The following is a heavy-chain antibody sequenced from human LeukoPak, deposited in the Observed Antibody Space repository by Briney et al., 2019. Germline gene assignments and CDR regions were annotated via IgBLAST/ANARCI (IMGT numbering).Heavy chain of an antibody. CDR2: IYHSGST. V-gene: IGHV4-30-2*01. D-gene: IGHD5-18*01. Sequence: SDTLSLTCAVSGGSISSGGYSWSWIRQPPGKGLEWIGYIYHSGSTYYNPSLKSRVTISVDRSKNQFSLKLSSVTAADTAVYYCARAADTAMVRNWFDPWGQGTLVTVSS. CDR3: ARAADTAMVRNWFDP. CDR1: GGSISSGGYS. J-gene: IGHJ5*02.